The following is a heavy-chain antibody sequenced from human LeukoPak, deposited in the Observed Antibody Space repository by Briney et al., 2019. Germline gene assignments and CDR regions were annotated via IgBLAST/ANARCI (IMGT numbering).Heavy chain of an antibody. V-gene: IGHV4-59*01. CDR2: IYYSGST. CDR3: ARASLSHFDY. CDR1: GGSISSYY. Sequence: PSETLSFTCTVSGGSISSYYWSWVRQPPGKGLEWIGYIYYSGSTNYNPSLKSRVTISVDTSKNQFSLKLSSVTAADTAVYYCARASLSHFDYWGQGTLVTVSS. J-gene: IGHJ4*02.